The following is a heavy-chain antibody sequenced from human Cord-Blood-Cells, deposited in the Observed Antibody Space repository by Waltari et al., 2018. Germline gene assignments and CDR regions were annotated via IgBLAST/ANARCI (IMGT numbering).Heavy chain of an antibody. J-gene: IGHJ4*02. CDR2: ISYDGSNK. D-gene: IGHD3-10*01. CDR3: AREDYYGSGRYDY. CDR1: GFTFSSYA. V-gene: IGHV3-30-3*01. Sequence: QVQLVESGGGVVQPGRSLRLSCAASGFTFSSYAMHWVRQAPGKGLEWVAVISYDGSNKYYADSVKCRFTISRDNSKNTLYLQMNSLRAEDTAVYYCAREDYYGSGRYDYWGQGTLVTVSS.